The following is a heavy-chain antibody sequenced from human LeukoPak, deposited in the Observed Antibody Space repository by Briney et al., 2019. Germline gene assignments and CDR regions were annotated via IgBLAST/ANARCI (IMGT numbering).Heavy chain of an antibody. CDR2: ISYDGSNK. CDR3: AKVGITIFGVVSFYYYYMDV. V-gene: IGHV3-30*18. D-gene: IGHD3-3*01. Sequence: GGSLRLSCAASGFTFSSYGMHWVRQAPGKGLEWVAVISYDGSNKYYADSVKGRFTISRDNSKNTLYLQMNSLRAEDTAVYYCAKVGITIFGVVSFYYYYMDVWGKGTTVTVSS. J-gene: IGHJ6*03. CDR1: GFTFSSYG.